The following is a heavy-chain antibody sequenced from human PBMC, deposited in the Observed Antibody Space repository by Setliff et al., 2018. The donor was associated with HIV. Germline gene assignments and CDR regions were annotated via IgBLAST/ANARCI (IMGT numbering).Heavy chain of an antibody. CDR1: GFAFSTFA. CDR2: IWYDGNKK. J-gene: IGHJ5*01. CDR3: ASENRGGYPDS. D-gene: IGHD3-22*01. Sequence: GGSLRLSCTASGFAFSTFAMHWVRQAPGKGLEWVAVIWYDGNKKDYGDSVRGRFTISRDNSKNTLYLQINSLRAEDTAVYYCASENRGGYPDSWGRGTLVTVSS. V-gene: IGHV3-33*01.